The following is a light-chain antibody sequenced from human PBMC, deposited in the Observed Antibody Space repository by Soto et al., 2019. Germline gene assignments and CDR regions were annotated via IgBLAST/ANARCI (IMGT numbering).Light chain of an antibody. CDR3: QQYDSVPPFT. J-gene: IGKJ5*01. V-gene: IGKV1-33*01. CDR1: QDISNY. Sequence: DIPMTQSPSSLSASAGDRVTITCQASQDISNYLNWYQQKPGKAPKLLIYDASNLETGVPTRFSGSGSWTDFTFTISSLQPEDIATYYCQQYDSVPPFTFGQGTRLDI. CDR2: DAS.